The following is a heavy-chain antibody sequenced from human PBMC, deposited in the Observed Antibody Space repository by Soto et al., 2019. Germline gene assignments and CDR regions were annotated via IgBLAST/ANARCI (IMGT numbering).Heavy chain of an antibody. V-gene: IGHV3-15*01. CDR2: IKSKTDGGTT. CDR1: GFTFSNAW. CDR3: TTLGILGMTYYYYYYYMDV. J-gene: IGHJ6*03. Sequence: GGSLRLSCAASGFTFSNAWMSWVRQAPGKGLEWVGRIKSKTDGGTTDYAAPVKGRFTISRDDSKNTLYLQMNSLKTEDTAVYYCTTLGILGMTYYYYYYYMDVWGKGTTVTVSS. D-gene: IGHD7-27*01.